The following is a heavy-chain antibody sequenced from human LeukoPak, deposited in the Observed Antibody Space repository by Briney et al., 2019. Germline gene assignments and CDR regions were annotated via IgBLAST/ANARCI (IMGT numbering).Heavy chain of an antibody. V-gene: IGHV4-59*01. CDR3: ARAPYSYAVDY. D-gene: IGHD5-18*01. CDR1: GGPISSYY. CDR2: IYYSGST. J-gene: IGHJ4*02. Sequence: SETLSLTCTVSGGPISSYYWSWIRQPPGKGLEWIGYIYYSGSTNYNPSLKSRVTISVDTSKNQFSLKLSSVTAADTAVYYCARAPYSYAVDYWGQGTLVTVSS.